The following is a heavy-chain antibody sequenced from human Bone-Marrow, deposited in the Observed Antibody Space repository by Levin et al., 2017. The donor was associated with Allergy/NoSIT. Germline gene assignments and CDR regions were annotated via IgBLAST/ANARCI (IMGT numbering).Heavy chain of an antibody. CDR3: ASQTAVAAALKFDN. CDR2: IYHSDDA. V-gene: IGHV4-38-2*01. J-gene: IGHJ4*02. CDR1: GYAISSGYY. D-gene: IGHD6-13*01. Sequence: SETLSLNCAVSGYAISSGYYWAWIRQSPGKGLEWIGSIYHSDDAYYNPSLESRVTISKETSTNQFSLRLTSVTAADTAVYYCASQTAVAAALKFDNWGRGTLVSVSS.